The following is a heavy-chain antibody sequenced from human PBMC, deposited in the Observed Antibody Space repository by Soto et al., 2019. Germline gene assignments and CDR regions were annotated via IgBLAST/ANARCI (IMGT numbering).Heavy chain of an antibody. J-gene: IGHJ4*02. CDR3: ARDFYGGYTYGPGDY. CDR2: INQDATRQ. Sequence: PGGSLRLSCAAPGFSFSSYWMSWVRQAPGRGLEWVANINQDATRQSYVDSVKGRFTISRDNAKRSLYLQMNSLRAEDTAVYYCARDFYGGYTYGPGDYWGQGALVTVSS. D-gene: IGHD5-18*01. CDR1: GFSFSSYW. V-gene: IGHV3-7*01.